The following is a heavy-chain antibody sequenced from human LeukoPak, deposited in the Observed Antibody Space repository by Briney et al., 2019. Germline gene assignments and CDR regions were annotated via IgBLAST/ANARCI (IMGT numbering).Heavy chain of an antibody. CDR3: ARASGFSYYFDY. V-gene: IGHV3-30-3*01. CDR2: ISYDGSNK. Sequence: GGSLRLSCATSGFTFSSYAISWVRQAPGRGLEWVAVISYDGSNKYYADSVKGRFTISRDNSKNTLYLQMNSLRAEDTAVYYCARASGFSYYFDYWGQGTLVTVSS. D-gene: IGHD3-22*01. CDR1: GFTFSSYA. J-gene: IGHJ4*02.